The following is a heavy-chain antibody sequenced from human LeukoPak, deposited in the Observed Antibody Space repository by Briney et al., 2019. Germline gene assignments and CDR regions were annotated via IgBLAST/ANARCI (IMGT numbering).Heavy chain of an antibody. CDR1: GFTFSSYA. V-gene: IGHV3-23*01. Sequence: PGGSLRLSCAASGFTFSSYAMSWVRQAPGKGLEWVSAISGSGGSTYYADSVKGRFTISRDNSKNTLYLQMNSLRAEDTAVYYCAKGSGYCSGGSCSDYWGQGTLVTVSS. D-gene: IGHD2-15*01. J-gene: IGHJ4*02. CDR3: AKGSGYCSGGSCSDY. CDR2: ISGSGGST.